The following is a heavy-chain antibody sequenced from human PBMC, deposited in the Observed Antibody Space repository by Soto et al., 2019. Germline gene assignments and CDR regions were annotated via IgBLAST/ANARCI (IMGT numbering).Heavy chain of an antibody. J-gene: IGHJ6*02. D-gene: IGHD3-3*01. CDR3: ARKRITIFGVAGDYYYGMDV. V-gene: IGHV4-34*01. CDR1: GGSFSGYY. CDR2: INHSGST. Sequence: SETLSLTCAVYGGSFSGYYWSCIRQPPGKGLEWIGEINHSGSTNYNPSLKSRVTISVDTSKNQFSLKLSSVTAADTAVYYCARKRITIFGVAGDYYYGMDVWGQGTTVTVPS.